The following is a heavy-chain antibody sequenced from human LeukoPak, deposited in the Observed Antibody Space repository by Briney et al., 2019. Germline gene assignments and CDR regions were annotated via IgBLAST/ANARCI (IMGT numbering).Heavy chain of an antibody. D-gene: IGHD4-23*01. CDR1: GFTFSSYW. J-gene: IGHJ4*02. Sequence: GGSLRLSCAASGFTFSSYWMHWVRQAPGKGLVWVSRINSDGSSTSYADSVKGRFTISRDNAKNTLYLQMNSLRAEDMALYYCAKGYDYGGNGPFDYWGQGTLVTVSS. CDR2: INSDGSST. CDR3: AKGYDYGGNGPFDY. V-gene: IGHV3-74*01.